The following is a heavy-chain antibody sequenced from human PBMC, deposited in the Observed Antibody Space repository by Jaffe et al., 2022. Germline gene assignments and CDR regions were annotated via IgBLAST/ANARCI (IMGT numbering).Heavy chain of an antibody. CDR3: AKDRGYSGYSLDY. CDR2: IRYDGSNK. J-gene: IGHJ4*02. V-gene: IGHV3-30*02. Sequence: QVQLVESGGGVVQPGGSLRLSCAASGFTFSSYGMHWVRQAPGKGLEWVAFIRYDGSNKYYADSVKGRFTISRDNSKNTLYLQMNSLRAEDTAVYYCAKDRGYSGYSLDYWGQGTLVTVSS. D-gene: IGHD5-12*01. CDR1: GFTFSSYG.